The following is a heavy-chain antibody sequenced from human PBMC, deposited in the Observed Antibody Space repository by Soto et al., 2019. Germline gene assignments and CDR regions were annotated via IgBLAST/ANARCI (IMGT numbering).Heavy chain of an antibody. Sequence: QLQLQESGPGLVKPSETLSLTCTVSGGSISSSSYYWGWIRQPPGKGLEWIGSIYYSGSTYYNPSLKSRVTISVDTSKNQFSLKLSSVTAADTAVYYCARRDYYDSSGYYYEVDYWGQGTLVTVSS. CDR1: GGSISSSSYY. V-gene: IGHV4-39*01. J-gene: IGHJ4*02. D-gene: IGHD3-22*01. CDR3: ARRDYYDSSGYYYEVDY. CDR2: IYYSGST.